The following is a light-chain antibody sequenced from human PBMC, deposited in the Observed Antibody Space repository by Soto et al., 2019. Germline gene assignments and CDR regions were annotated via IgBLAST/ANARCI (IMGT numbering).Light chain of an antibody. V-gene: IGKV3-15*01. J-gene: IGKJ1*01. CDR1: QRLSASD. CDR3: QQYDKWPRT. Sequence: EIVLTQSPGTLSLSPGQRATLSCRASQRLSASDIAWYQQKPGQAPKFLIYGVSSRATGIPARFSGGGSGAEYTLTISSLQSEDFAVYYCQQYDKWPRTFGQGTTVDIK. CDR2: GVS.